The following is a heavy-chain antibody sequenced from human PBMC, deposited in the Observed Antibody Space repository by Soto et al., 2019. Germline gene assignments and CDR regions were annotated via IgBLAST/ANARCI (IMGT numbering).Heavy chain of an antibody. J-gene: IGHJ4*02. V-gene: IGHV1-8*01. CDR2: MNPNSGNT. D-gene: IGHD3-10*01. CDR3: AITHLRFGEHHY. Sequence: QVQLVQSGAEVKKPGASVKVSCKASGYTFTSYDINWVRQATGQGLEWMGWMNPNSGNTGYAQKFQGRVTMTRNTTISTVYMELSSLRSEDTAVYYCAITHLRFGEHHYWGQGTLVSVSS. CDR1: GYTFTSYD.